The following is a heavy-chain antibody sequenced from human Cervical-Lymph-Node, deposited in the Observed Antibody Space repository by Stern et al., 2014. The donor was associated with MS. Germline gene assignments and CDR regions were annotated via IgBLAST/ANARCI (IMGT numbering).Heavy chain of an antibody. CDR2: INAGNGNT. CDR3: ARDLKEGNIMYYYGMDV. D-gene: IGHD2/OR15-2a*01. CDR1: GYTFRSYA. J-gene: IGHJ6*01. V-gene: IGHV1-3*01. Sequence: EQLVESGAEVKKPGASVKVSCKASGYTFRSYAVHWVRQAPGQRPEWMGWINAGNGNTRYSQKFQGRVTITRDPSEHIAYLELSILRSQDTAVYFCARDLKEGNIMYYYGMDVWGQGTTVTVSS.